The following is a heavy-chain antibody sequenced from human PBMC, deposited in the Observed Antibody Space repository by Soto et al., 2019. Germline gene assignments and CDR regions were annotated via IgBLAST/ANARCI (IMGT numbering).Heavy chain of an antibody. J-gene: IGHJ6*02. D-gene: IGHD3-10*01. CDR1: GCTGISNC. Sequence: PGVSLRVSWAAAGCTGISNCRSWVRQAPGKGLEWVSVIYSGGNKYYADSVKGRFTISRDNSKNTLYLQMNSLRAEDTAVYYCAKEEGGGFGDPIRRLYVYYYYGMDVWGQGTTVTVSS. CDR3: AKEEGGGFGDPIRRLYVYYYYGMDV. CDR2: IYSGGNK. V-gene: IGHV3-66*02.